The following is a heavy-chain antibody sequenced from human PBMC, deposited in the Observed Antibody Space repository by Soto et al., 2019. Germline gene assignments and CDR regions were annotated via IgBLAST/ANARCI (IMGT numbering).Heavy chain of an antibody. D-gene: IGHD6-6*01. CDR3: ARLWAKRIAAHRAGYYYYGMDV. CDR2: IIPIFGTA. CDR1: GGTFSSYA. V-gene: IGHV1-69*06. Sequence: QVQLVQSGAEVKKPGSSVKVSCKASGGTFSSYAISWVRQAPGQGLEWMGGIIPIFGTANYAQKFQGRVTITADKSTSTAYMELSSLRSEDTAMYYCARLWAKRIAAHRAGYYYYGMDVWGQGTTVTVSS. J-gene: IGHJ6*02.